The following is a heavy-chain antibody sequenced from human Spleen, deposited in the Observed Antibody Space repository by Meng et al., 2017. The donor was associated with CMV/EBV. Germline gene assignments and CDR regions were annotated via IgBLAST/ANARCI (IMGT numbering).Heavy chain of an antibody. D-gene: IGHD3-10*01. J-gene: IGHJ4*02. CDR2: IPSDGSNE. Sequence: GESLKISCTASGFSLSSYGIHWVRQVPGKGLEWVSFIPSDGSNEHYADSVKGRFTISRDNSKNTVWLQMNRLRADDTAVYYCVMFRGVTTPLDYWGQGTLVTVSS. CDR1: GFSLSSYG. CDR3: VMFRGVTTPLDY. V-gene: IGHV3-30*02.